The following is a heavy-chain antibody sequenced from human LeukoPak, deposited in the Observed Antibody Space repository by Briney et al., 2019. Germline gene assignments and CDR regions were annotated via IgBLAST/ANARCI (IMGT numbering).Heavy chain of an antibody. CDR2: IYSGGST. CDR3: ARDSRYFDFSYYYYGMDV. Sequence: PGGSLRLSCAASGFTVSSNYMSWARQAPGKGLEWVSVIYSGGSTYYADSVKGRFTISRDNSKNTLYLQMNSLRAEDTAVYYCARDSRYFDFSYYYYGMDVWGKGTTVTVSS. J-gene: IGHJ6*04. V-gene: IGHV3-53*01. D-gene: IGHD3-9*01. CDR1: GFTVSSNY.